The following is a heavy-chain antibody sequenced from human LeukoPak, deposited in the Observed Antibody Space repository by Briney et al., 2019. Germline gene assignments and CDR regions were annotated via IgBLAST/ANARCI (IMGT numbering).Heavy chain of an antibody. CDR3: ARAGPRGGFDY. CDR2: TKQDGREK. J-gene: IGHJ4*02. CDR1: GFNFSSYW. D-gene: IGHD2-15*01. V-gene: IGHV3-7*01. Sequence: GGSLSLSCAVSGFNFSSYWMRCVPHAPGKGLEWVANTKQDGREKNYVDSVKGRFTISRDNAKNTLYLQMNSQRAEHTAVYQWARAGPRGGFDYWSQGTLVTV.